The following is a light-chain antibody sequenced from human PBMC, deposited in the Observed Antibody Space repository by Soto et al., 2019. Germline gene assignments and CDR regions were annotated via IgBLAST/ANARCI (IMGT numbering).Light chain of an antibody. CDR1: QSVSSY. CDR2: DAS. Sequence: EIVLTQSPATLSLCPGESATLSWRASQSVSSYSAWYQQKPGQAPRLLIYDASNRATGIPARFSGSGSGTDFTLTISSLEPEDFAVYYCQQHSNWPPAITFGQGTRLEIK. CDR3: QQHSNWPPAIT. V-gene: IGKV3-11*01. J-gene: IGKJ5*01.